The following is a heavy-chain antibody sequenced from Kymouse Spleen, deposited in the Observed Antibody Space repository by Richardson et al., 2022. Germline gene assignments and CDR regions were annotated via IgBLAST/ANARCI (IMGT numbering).Heavy chain of an antibody. V-gene: IGHV3-30*18. D-gene: IGHD3-10*01. CDR2: ISYDGSNK. J-gene: IGHJ6*02. CDR3: AKCITMVRGVIPLDV. Sequence: QVQLVESGGGVVQPGRSLRLSCAASGFTFSSYGMHWVRQAPGKGLEWVAVISYDGSNKYYADSVKGRFTISRDNSKNTLYLQMNSLRAEDTAVYYCAKCITMVRGVIPLDVWGQGTTVTVSS. CDR1: GFTFSSYG.